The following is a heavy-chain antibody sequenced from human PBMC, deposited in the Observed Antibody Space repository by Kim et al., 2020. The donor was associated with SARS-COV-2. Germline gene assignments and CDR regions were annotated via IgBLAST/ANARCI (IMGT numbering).Heavy chain of an antibody. Sequence: GGSLRLSCVTSGFTFNDYAMHWVRQAPGKGLEWVSGISWNGVNIGYADSVKGRFIISRDNAKKSASLQIDSLRAEDTALYYCAKGHGGSVYYYGFAFWG. CDR3: AKGHGGSVYYYGFAF. CDR2: ISWNGVNI. J-gene: IGHJ6*04. CDR1: GFTFNDYA. D-gene: IGHD1-26*01. V-gene: IGHV3-9*01.